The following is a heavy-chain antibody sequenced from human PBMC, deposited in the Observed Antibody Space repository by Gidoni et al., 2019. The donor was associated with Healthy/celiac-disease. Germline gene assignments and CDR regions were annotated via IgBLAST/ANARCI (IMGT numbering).Heavy chain of an antibody. D-gene: IGHD5-18*01. V-gene: IGHV3-23*01. J-gene: IGHJ6*02. CDR3: AKVGGIQLMDV. Sequence: EVQLLASGGVLVQPGVSLRLSCAASGFTFSSYAMSWVRQAPGKGLEGGSAISGSGGSTYYAESVKGRFTISRDNSKNTLYLKMNSLRAEDTAVYYCAKVGGIQLMDVWGQGTTVTVSS. CDR2: ISGSGGST. CDR1: GFTFSSYA.